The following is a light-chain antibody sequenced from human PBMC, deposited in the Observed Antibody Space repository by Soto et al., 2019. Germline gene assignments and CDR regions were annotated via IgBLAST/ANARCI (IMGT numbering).Light chain of an antibody. V-gene: IGKV1-5*01. CDR2: DAS. Sequence: DIQMTQSPSTLSASVGDRVTITCRASQSISYWLAWYQQKPGKAPKVLIYDASSLESGVPSRFSGSGSGTEFTLTINSLQPDDLATYYCQQYNTSWTFGQGTKVEIK. CDR1: QSISYW. CDR3: QQYNTSWT. J-gene: IGKJ1*01.